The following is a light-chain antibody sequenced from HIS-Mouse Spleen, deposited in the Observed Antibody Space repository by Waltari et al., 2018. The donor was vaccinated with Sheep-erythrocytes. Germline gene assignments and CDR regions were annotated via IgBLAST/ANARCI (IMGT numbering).Light chain of an antibody. V-gene: IGKV3-15*01. CDR2: GAS. J-gene: IGKJ3*01. Sequence: EIVMTQSPATLSVSPGERATLPCRASQSVSSNLAWYQQKPGQAPRLLIYGASTRATGIPARFSGSGSGTEFTLTISSMQSEDFAVYYCQQYNNWPPVPFGPGTKVDIK. CDR3: QQYNNWPPVP. CDR1: QSVSSN.